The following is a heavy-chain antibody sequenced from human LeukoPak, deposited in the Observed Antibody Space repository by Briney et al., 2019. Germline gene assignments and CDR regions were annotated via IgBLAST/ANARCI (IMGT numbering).Heavy chain of an antibody. CDR2: ISGSGGST. CDR1: GFTFSSSA. CDR3: AKDYYGSGSYYNDWFDP. J-gene: IGHJ5*02. V-gene: IGHV3-23*01. D-gene: IGHD3-10*01. Sequence: GGSLRLSCAASGFTFSSSAMNWVRQAPGKGLEWVSAISGSGGSTYYADSVKGRFTISRDNSKNTLYLQMNSLRAEDTAVYYCAKDYYGSGSYYNDWFDPWGQGTLVTVSS.